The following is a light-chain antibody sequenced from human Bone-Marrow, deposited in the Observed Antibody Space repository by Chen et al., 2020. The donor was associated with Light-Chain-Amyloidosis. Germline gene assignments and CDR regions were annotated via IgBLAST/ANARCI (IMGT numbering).Light chain of an antibody. CDR2: RHH. CDR1: SSNIGINY. J-gene: IGLJ1*01. V-gene: IGLV1-47*01. CDR3: AAWDGSLSGYV. Sequence: QSVLTQPTSASGTAGQRVTISCYGASSNIGINYVYCYQHLPGAAPNLLIHRHHQRPSGVPDRFSASKSGTSAFLAISGLRSEDEADYYCAAWDGSLSGYVFGTGTKVIVL.